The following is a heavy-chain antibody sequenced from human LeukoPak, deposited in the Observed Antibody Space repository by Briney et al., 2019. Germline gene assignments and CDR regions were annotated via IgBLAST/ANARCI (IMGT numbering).Heavy chain of an antibody. Sequence: SETLSLTCAVCGGSFSGYYWSWVRQPPGKGLEWIGEINHRGSTNYNPSLTSRVTISVDTSKNQLSLMLSSVTAADTAVYYCARPGYCSGGSCPRWFDPWGQGTLVTVSS. CDR1: GGSFSGYY. V-gene: IGHV4-34*01. J-gene: IGHJ5*02. CDR3: ARPGYCSGGSCPRWFDP. D-gene: IGHD2-15*01. CDR2: INHRGST.